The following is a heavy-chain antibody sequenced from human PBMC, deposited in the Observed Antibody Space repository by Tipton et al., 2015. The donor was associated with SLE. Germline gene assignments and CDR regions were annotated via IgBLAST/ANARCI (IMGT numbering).Heavy chain of an antibody. CDR1: GGSISSSSYY. J-gene: IGHJ3*02. Sequence: TLSLICTVSGGSISSSSYYWGWIRQPPGKGLEWIGSIYYSGSTYYNPSLKSRVTISVDTSKNQFSLKLSSVTAADTAVYYCARVPYYDYGDEMYAFDIWGQGTMVTVSS. V-gene: IGHV4-39*07. CDR3: ARVPYYDYGDEMYAFDI. CDR2: IYYSGST. D-gene: IGHD4-17*01.